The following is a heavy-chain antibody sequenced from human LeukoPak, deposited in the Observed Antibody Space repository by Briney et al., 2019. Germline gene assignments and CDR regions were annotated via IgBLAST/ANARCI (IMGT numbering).Heavy chain of an antibody. CDR3: ARDLIRGIRASGWYRGYFDY. CDR2: ISYDGSNK. Sequence: PGGSLRLSCAASGFTFSSYAMHWVRQAPGKGLEWVAVISYDGSNKYYADSVKGRFTISRDNSKNTLYLQMNSLRAEDTAVYYCARDLIRGIRASGWYRGYFDYWGQGTLVTVSS. D-gene: IGHD6-19*01. V-gene: IGHV3-30*04. CDR1: GFTFSSYA. J-gene: IGHJ4*02.